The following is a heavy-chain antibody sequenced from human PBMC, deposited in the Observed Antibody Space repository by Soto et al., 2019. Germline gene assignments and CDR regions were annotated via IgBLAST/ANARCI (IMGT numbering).Heavy chain of an antibody. V-gene: IGHV4-31*03. CDR2: IYYSGST. D-gene: IGHD4-17*01. J-gene: IGHJ5*02. CDR3: ARGEHGRTTVTTWDGHNWFDP. CDR1: GGSISSGGYY. Sequence: PSETLSLTCTVSGGSISSGGYYWSWIRQHPGKGLEWIGYIYYSGSTYYNPSLKSRVTISVDTSKNQFSLKLSSVTAADTAVYYCARGEHGRTTVTTWDGHNWFDPWGQGTLVTVSS.